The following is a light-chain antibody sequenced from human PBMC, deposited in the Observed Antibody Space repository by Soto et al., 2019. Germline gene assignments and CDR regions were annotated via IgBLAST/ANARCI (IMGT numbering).Light chain of an antibody. Sequence: DIQMTQSPSAMSASVGDRVTITCRASQGISNYLAWFQQKPGKVPKRLIYAASNLQSGVPSRFSGSGSGTEFTLTISSLQTDDFASYYCQQYDSYSWTFGQGTKVDIK. J-gene: IGKJ1*01. CDR1: QGISNY. CDR3: QQYDSYSWT. V-gene: IGKV1-17*03. CDR2: AAS.